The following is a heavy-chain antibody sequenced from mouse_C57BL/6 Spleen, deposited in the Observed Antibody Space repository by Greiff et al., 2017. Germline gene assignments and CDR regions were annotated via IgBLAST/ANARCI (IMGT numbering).Heavy chain of an antibody. CDR3: ARPFITTVVAPAMDY. CDR1: GYAFSSSW. V-gene: IGHV1-82*01. Sequence: VKLMESGPELVKPGASVKISCKASGYAFSSSWMNWVKQRPGKGLEWVGRIYPGDGDTNYNGKFKGKATLPADKSSSTAYMQLISLTSEDSAVYFCARPFITTVVAPAMDYWGQGTSVTVSS. CDR2: IYPGDGDT. J-gene: IGHJ4*01. D-gene: IGHD1-1*01.